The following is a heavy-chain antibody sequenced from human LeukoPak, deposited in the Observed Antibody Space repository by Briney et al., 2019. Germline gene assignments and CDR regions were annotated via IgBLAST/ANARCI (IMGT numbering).Heavy chain of an antibody. Sequence: KPSETLPLTCAVYGGSFSGCYWSWIRQPPGKGLEWIGEINHSGSTNYNPSLKSRVTISVDTSKNQFSLKLSPVIAADTAVYYCARVGVDYSGNILKYFFDYWGQGTLVTVSS. CDR1: GGSFSGCY. D-gene: IGHD4-23*01. CDR3: ARVGVDYSGNILKYFFDY. CDR2: INHSGST. J-gene: IGHJ4*02. V-gene: IGHV4-34*01.